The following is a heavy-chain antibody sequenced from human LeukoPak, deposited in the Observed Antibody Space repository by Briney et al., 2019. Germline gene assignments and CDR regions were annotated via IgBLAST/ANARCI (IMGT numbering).Heavy chain of an antibody. CDR3: VVVVEPPDSDGFDV. CDR1: GFTFGNSW. J-gene: IGHJ3*01. D-gene: IGHD1-14*01. Sequence: GGSLRLSCAASGFTFGNSWVRWVRQAPGKGLVWVSLINADGGTTSYADSVKGRFTISRDNARNTLSLQMNSLTIEDTAVYYCVVVVEPPDSDGFDVWGQGTMITVSS. V-gene: IGHV3-74*03. CDR2: INADGGTT.